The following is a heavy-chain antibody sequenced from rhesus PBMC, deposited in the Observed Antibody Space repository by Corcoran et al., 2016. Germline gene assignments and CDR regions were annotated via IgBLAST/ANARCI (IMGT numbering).Heavy chain of an antibody. CDR1: GGPIRRRNW. J-gene: IGHJ4*01. D-gene: IGHD4-29*01. Sequence: QVQLQESGPGLVKPSETLSLTCAVSGGPIRRRNWLSGIRRSPGKGLEWMGGIYGSGGSTEYNPSLKSRVTISKDTSKNQFSLKLSSVTAADTAVYYCVTGGSRCDYWGQGILVTVSS. CDR2: IYGSGGST. V-gene: IGHV4-93*01. CDR3: VTGGSRCDY.